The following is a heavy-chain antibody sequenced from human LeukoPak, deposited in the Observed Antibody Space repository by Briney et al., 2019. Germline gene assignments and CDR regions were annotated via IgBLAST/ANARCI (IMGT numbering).Heavy chain of an antibody. CDR2: IIPIFGTA. CDR1: GGTFSSYA. J-gene: IGHJ4*02. V-gene: IGHV1-69*05. D-gene: IGHD3-10*01. CDR3: ARVLGSGSYYRRKYYFDY. Sequence: SVKVSCKASGGTFSSYAISWVRQAPGQGLEWMGGIIPIFGTANYAQKFQGRVTITTDESTSTAYMELSSLRSEDTAVYYCARVLGSGSYYRRKYYFDYWGQGTLVTVSS.